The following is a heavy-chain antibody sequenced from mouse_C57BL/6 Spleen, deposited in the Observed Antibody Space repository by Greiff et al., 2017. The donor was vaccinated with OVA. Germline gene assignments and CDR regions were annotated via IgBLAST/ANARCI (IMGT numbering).Heavy chain of an antibody. CDR2: LDPPDSYN. D-gene: IGHD1-1*01. V-gene: IGHV1-50*01. CDR3: ARGYYGSNWYFDV. CDR1: GYTFTSSW. J-gene: IGHJ1*03. Sequence: QVQLQQPGAELVKPGASVKLSCKASGYTFTSSWMKWVKQRPGQGLEWIGELDPPDSYNNYNQQFKGKATLTVDTSSSTADMQLSGMTSEYSAVYGSARGYYGSNWYFDVWGTGTTVTDSS.